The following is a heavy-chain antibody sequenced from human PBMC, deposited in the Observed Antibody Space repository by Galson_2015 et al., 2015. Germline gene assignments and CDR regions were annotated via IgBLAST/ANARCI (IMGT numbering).Heavy chain of an antibody. D-gene: IGHD2-2*01. CDR3: AKDLSIVVVPAAIEGFDY. CDR2: ISGSGGSK. Sequence: SLRLSCAASGFTFSSYAMSWVRQAPGKGLEWVSAISGSGGSKYYADSVKGRFTISRDNSKNTLYLQMNSLRAEDTAVYYCAKDLSIVVVPAAIEGFDYWGQGTLVTVSS. V-gene: IGHV3-23*01. J-gene: IGHJ4*02. CDR1: GFTFSSYA.